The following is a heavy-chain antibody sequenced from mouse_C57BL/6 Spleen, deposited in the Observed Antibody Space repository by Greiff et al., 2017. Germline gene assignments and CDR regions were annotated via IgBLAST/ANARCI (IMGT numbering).Heavy chain of an antibody. CDR1: GYAFSSSW. CDR3: ARYVYYAMDY. J-gene: IGHJ4*01. Sequence: VQLKESGPELVKPGASVKISCKASGYAFSSSWMNWVKQRPGKGLEWIGRIYPGDGDTNYNGKFKGKATLTADKSSSTAYMQLSSLTSEDSAVYFCARYVYYAMDYWGQGTSVTVSS. V-gene: IGHV1-82*01. CDR2: IYPGDGDT.